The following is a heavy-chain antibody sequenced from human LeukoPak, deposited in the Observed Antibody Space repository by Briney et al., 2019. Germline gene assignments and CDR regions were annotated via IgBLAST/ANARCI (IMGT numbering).Heavy chain of an antibody. D-gene: IGHD6-13*01. CDR2: ISAYNGNT. CDR3: AREAAAGTGNYYYYMDV. J-gene: IGHJ6*03. CDR1: GYTFTSYG. V-gene: IGHV1-18*01. Sequence: ASVKVSCKASGYTFTSYGISWVRQAPGQGLEWMGWISAYNGNTNYAQKLQGRVTMTRDTSISTAYMELSRLRSDDTAVYYCAREAAAGTGNYYYYMDVWGKGTTVTVSS.